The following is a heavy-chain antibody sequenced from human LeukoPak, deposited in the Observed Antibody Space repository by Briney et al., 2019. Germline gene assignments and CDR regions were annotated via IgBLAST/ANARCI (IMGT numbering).Heavy chain of an antibody. CDR3: AKDDAWGRYKD. CDR2: ISSSGSTI. Sequence: GGSLRLSCAASGFTFSSYEMNWVRQAPGKGLEWVSYISSSGSTIYYADSVKGRFTISRDNSKHTVSLQMNSLRGEDTAVYYCAKDDAWGRYKDWGQGTLVTVSS. CDR1: GFTFSSYE. J-gene: IGHJ1*01. V-gene: IGHV3-48*03. D-gene: IGHD3-16*01.